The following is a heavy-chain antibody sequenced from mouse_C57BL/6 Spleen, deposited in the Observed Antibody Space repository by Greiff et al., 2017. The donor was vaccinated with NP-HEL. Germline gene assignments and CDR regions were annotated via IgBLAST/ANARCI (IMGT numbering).Heavy chain of an antibody. CDR2: IYPGSGNT. J-gene: IGHJ3*01. CDR1: GYTFTDYY. D-gene: IGHD1-1*01. Sequence: VQLVESGAELVRPGASVKLSCKASGYTFTDYYINWVKQRPGQGLEWIARIYPGSGNTYYNEKFKGKATLTAEKSSSTAYMQLSSLTSEDSAVYFCARSDYYGSPWFAYWGQGTLVTVSA. CDR3: ARSDYYGSPWFAY. V-gene: IGHV1-76*01.